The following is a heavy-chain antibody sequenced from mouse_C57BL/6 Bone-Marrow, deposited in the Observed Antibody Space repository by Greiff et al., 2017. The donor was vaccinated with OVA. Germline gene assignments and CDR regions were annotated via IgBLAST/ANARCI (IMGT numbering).Heavy chain of an antibody. Sequence: QVQLQQSGAELARPGASVKLSCKASGYTFTSYGISWVKQRTGQGLEWIGEIYPRSGNTYYNEKFKGKATLTADKSSSTAYMELRSLTSEDSSVYFCARSRLLLLLELDYWGQGTSVTVSS. CDR1: GYTFTSYG. V-gene: IGHV1-81*01. CDR3: ARSRLLLLLELDY. D-gene: IGHD1-1*01. J-gene: IGHJ4*01. CDR2: IYPRSGNT.